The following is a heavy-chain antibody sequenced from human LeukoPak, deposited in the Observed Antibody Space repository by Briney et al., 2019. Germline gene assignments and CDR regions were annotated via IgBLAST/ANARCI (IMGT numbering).Heavy chain of an antibody. Sequence: QTGGSLRLSCAASGFTFSSYSMNWVRQAPGKGLEWVSYISSSSSTIYYADSVKGRFTISRDNAKNSLYLQMNSLRGEDTALYYCAKTPTYNDFPWGQGTLVTVSS. J-gene: IGHJ5*02. CDR1: GFTFSSYS. CDR2: ISSSSSTI. CDR3: AKTPTYNDFP. V-gene: IGHV3-48*01. D-gene: IGHD3-3*01.